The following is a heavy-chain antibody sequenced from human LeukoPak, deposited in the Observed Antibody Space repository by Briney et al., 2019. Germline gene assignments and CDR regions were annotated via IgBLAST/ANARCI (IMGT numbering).Heavy chain of an antibody. V-gene: IGHV4-59*08. Sequence: PSETLSLTCTVSGGSISSFYWSWIRQPPGKGLEWIGYIYFGSTNYNPSLKSRVTISVDTSKNQFSLKLSSVTAADTAVYYCARHNSTMIVEYWGQGTLVTVSS. D-gene: IGHD3-22*01. CDR1: GGSISSFY. CDR3: ARHNSTMIVEY. CDR2: IYFGST. J-gene: IGHJ4*02.